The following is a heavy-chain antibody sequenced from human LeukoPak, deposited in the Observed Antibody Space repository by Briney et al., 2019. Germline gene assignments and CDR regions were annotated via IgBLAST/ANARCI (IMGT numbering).Heavy chain of an antibody. D-gene: IGHD3-10*01. CDR1: GGSISSYY. J-gene: IGHJ4*02. Sequence: KPSETLSLTCTVSGGSISSYYWSWIRQPPGKGLEWIGYTYYSGSTNYNPSLKSRVTISVDTSKNQFSLKLSSVTAADTAVYYCARALWFGELYYFDYWGQGTLVTVSS. V-gene: IGHV4-59*01. CDR3: ARALWFGELYYFDY. CDR2: TYYSGST.